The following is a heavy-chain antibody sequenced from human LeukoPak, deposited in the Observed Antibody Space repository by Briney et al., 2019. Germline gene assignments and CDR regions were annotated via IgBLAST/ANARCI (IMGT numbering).Heavy chain of an antibody. CDR3: ARDLEEQWLVSQKYFQH. D-gene: IGHD6-19*01. Sequence: GASVKVSCKASGYTFTSYDINWVRQATGQGLEWMGWMNPNSGNTGYAQKFQGRVTMTRNTSISTAYMELSSLRSDDTAVYYCARDLEEQWLVSQKYFQHWGQGTLVTVSS. J-gene: IGHJ1*01. V-gene: IGHV1-8*01. CDR2: MNPNSGNT. CDR1: GYTFTSYD.